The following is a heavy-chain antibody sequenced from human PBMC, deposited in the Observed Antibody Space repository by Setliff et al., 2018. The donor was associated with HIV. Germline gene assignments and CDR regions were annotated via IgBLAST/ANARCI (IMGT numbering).Heavy chain of an antibody. V-gene: IGHV4-4*07. D-gene: IGHD4-17*01. CDR3: ARAAAGNTGPFDL. Sequence: SETLSLTCTVSGGSISSYYWSWIRQPAGKGLEWIGHIYTSGGTNYNPSLKSRVTTSVDTSKNQFSLRLTSVTASDTAVYYCARAAAGNTGPFDLWGQGSPVTVSS. CDR2: IYTSGGT. J-gene: IGHJ4*02. CDR1: GGSISSYY.